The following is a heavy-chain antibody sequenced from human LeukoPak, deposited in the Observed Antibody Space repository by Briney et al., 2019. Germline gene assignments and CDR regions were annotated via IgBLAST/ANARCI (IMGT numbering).Heavy chain of an antibody. CDR1: KFTFSTYA. D-gene: IGHD2-21*02. CDR2: MSGSGGST. CDR3: ARGAVVVTAEPHGFDI. V-gene: IGHV3-23*01. J-gene: IGHJ3*02. Sequence: PGGSLRLSCAASKFTFSTYAMSWVRQAPGKGLEWVSTMSGSGGSTYYADSVKGRFTISRDNSKNTLSLQMNSLRAEDTAVYYCARGAVVVTAEPHGFDIWGQGTMVTVSS.